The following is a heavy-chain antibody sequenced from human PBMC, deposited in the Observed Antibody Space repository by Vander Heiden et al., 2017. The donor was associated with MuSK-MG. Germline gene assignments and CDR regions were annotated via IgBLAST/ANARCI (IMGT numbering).Heavy chain of an antibody. D-gene: IGHD2-15*01. V-gene: IGHV5-51*01. J-gene: IGHJ4*02. CDR3: ARPDCSGGGCYLLTY. Sequence: EVQLVQSGAEVKKAGESLQISCKGSGSRFASYWLAWVRQMPGKGLEWMGSIDPDDSNTRYSPSFQDQVTISADKSISTAYLQWSSLKASDSAIYYCARPDCSGGGCYLLTYWGQGALVTVSS. CDR2: IDPDDSNT. CDR1: GSRFASYW.